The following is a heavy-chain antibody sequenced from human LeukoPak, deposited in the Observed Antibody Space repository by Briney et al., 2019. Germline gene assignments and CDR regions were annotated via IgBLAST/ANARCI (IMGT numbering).Heavy chain of an antibody. D-gene: IGHD1-26*01. J-gene: IGHJ4*02. V-gene: IGHV6-1*01. CDR2: TYYSSKWYN. Sequence: SQTLSLTCAISGDSVSSNSGAWNWIRQSPSRGLEWLGRTYYSSKWYNYYALSVKSRITINPDTSKNQFSLQLNSVTPEDTAVYYCARGESYYFDSWGQGTLVTVSS. CDR1: GDSVSSNSGA. CDR3: ARGESYYFDS.